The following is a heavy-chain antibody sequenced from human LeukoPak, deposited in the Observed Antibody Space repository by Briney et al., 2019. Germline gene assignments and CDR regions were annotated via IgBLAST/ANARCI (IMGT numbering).Heavy chain of an antibody. CDR2: TYYRSKWYN. J-gene: IGHJ3*02. V-gene: IGHV6-1*01. CDR3: ARDAYYYDSSGRTNDAFDI. D-gene: IGHD3-22*01. Sequence: SQTLSLTCAISGDSVSSNSAAWNWIRQSPSRGLEWLGRTYYRSKWYNDYAVSVKSRITINPDTSKNQFSLQLNSVTPEDTAVYYCARDAYYYDSSGRTNDAFDIWGQGTMVTVSS. CDR1: GDSVSSNSAA.